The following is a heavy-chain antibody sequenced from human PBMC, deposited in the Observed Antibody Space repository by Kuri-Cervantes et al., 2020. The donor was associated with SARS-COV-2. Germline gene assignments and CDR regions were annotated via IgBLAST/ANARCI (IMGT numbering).Heavy chain of an antibody. Sequence: GGSLRLSCAASGFTFSSYAMSWVRQAPGKGLEWVSAISGSGGSTYYADSVKGRFTISRDNSKNTLYLQMNSLRAEDTAVYCCARDSGIMINSRNWFDPWGQGTLVTVSS. CDR3: ARDSGIMINSRNWFDP. J-gene: IGHJ5*02. D-gene: IGHD3-16*01. CDR1: GFTFSSYA. CDR2: ISGSGGST. V-gene: IGHV3-23*01.